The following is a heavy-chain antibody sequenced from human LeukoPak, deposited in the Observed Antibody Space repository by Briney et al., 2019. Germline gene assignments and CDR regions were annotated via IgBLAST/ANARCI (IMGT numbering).Heavy chain of an antibody. Sequence: PGGSLRLSCAASGITFSSYAMSWVRQAPGKGLEWVSAISGSGGSTYYADSVKGRFTISRDNSKNTLYLQLNSLRAEDTAVYYCAKGTSTTSGYFDYWGQGTLVTVSS. J-gene: IGHJ4*02. CDR1: GITFSSYA. D-gene: IGHD2-2*01. CDR3: AKGTSTTSGYFDY. CDR2: ISGSGGST. V-gene: IGHV3-23*01.